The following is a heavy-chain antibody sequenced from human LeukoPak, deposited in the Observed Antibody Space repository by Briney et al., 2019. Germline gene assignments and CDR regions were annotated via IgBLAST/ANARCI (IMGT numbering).Heavy chain of an antibody. D-gene: IGHD3-22*01. CDR3: AREEGYYDSSGREFDY. J-gene: IGHJ4*02. V-gene: IGHV3-21*01. CDR1: GFTFSSYS. CDR2: ISSSSSYI. Sequence: GGFLRLSXAASGFTFSSYSMNWVRQAPGKGLEWVSSISSSSSYIYYADSVKGRFTISRDNAKNSLYLQMNSLRAEDTAVYYCAREEGYYDSSGREFDYWGQGTLVTVSS.